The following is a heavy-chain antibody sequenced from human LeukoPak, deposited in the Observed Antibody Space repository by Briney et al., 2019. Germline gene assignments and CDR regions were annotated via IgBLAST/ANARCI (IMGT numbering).Heavy chain of an antibody. CDR3: ARGLLGGSGYFDY. J-gene: IGHJ4*02. D-gene: IGHD3-16*01. CDR2: INRSGST. CDR1: GGSFSGYY. V-gene: IGHV4-34*01. Sequence: PSETLSLTRAVYGGSFSGYYWSWIRQPPGKGLEWIGEINRSGSTNYNASLKSRVTISVDTSKNQFSLKLSPVTAADTAVYYCARGLLGGSGYFDYWGQGTLVTVSS.